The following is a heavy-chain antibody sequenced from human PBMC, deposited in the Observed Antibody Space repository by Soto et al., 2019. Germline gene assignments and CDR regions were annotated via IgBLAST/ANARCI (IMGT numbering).Heavy chain of an antibody. CDR2: INNSGST. CDR3: ARDKITGLFDY. Sequence: QVQLQQWGAGLLKPSETLSLTCAVYGGSFSGYYWTWIRQPPGTGLEWIGEINNSGSTNYNPSRKSRVTISVDTSKTQFSLKLSSVTAADTAVYYCARDKITGLFDYWCQGTMVTVSS. CDR1: GGSFSGYY. J-gene: IGHJ4*02. V-gene: IGHV4-34*01. D-gene: IGHD2-8*02.